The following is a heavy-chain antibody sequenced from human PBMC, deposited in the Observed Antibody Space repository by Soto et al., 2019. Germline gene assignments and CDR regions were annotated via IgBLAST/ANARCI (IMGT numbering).Heavy chain of an antibody. V-gene: IGHV4-34*11. CDR2: IYYSVST. D-gene: IGHD3-10*01. CDR1: GGSFSGYY. J-gene: IGHJ4*02. Sequence: PSETLSLTCAVYGGSFSGYYWSWIRQPPGKGLELIGYIYYSVSTNYNPSLKGRVTISVDTSKTQFSLKLSSVTAADTAVYYCAKDVRLRVPYYFDYWGQGTLVTVSS. CDR3: AKDVRLRVPYYFDY.